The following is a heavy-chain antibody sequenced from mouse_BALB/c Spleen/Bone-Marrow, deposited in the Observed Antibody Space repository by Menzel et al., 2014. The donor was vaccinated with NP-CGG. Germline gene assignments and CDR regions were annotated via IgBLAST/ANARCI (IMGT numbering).Heavy chain of an antibody. V-gene: IGHV2-6-7*01. CDR3: AREGPYGNYAMDY. CDR1: GFSLXGYG. J-gene: IGHJ4*01. D-gene: IGHD2-10*02. Sequence: QVQLQQSGPGLVAPSQSLSITCTVSGFSLXGYGVNWVRQPPGKGLEWLGMIWGDGSTDYNSALKSRLSISKDNSKSXVFLKMNSLQTDDTARYYCAREGPYGNYAMDYWGQGTSVTVSS. CDR2: IWGDGST.